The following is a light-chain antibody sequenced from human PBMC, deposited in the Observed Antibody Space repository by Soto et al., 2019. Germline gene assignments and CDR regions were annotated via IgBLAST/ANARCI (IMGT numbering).Light chain of an antibody. Sequence: DIQMTQSPSSLSASVGDRVTITCQASQDISIYLNWYQQKPGKAPKLVIYDTSNLDTGVPSRFSGSGSGTHFTFTISSLQPEGIATYYCQQYDNFPTFGQGTRLEIK. CDR3: QQYDNFPT. CDR1: QDISIY. CDR2: DTS. J-gene: IGKJ5*01. V-gene: IGKV1-33*01.